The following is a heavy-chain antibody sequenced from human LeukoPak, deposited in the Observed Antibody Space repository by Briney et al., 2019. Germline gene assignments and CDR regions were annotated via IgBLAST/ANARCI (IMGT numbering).Heavy chain of an antibody. CDR1: GGXISSYW. CDR2: IFYSGST. V-gene: IGHV4-59*01. CDR3: ARDQNRAFDI. J-gene: IGHJ3*02. Sequence: SETLSLTCTVSGGXISSYWCSWIRQPPGKGLEYIGYIFYSGSTNYNPSLKSRVTISVDTSKIHFSLRLSSVTAADAAMYYCARDQNRAFDIWGQGTMVTVSS.